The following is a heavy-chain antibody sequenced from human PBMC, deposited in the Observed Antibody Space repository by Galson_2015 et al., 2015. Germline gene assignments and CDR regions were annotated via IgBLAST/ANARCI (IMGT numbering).Heavy chain of an antibody. CDR1: GYTFTGYY. Sequence: SVKVSCKASGYTFTGYYMHWVRQAPGQGLEWMGWIDPNSGGTNYAQKFQGWVTMTRDTSISTAYMELSRLRSDDTAVYYCAREEITMIVVVTFNYGMDVWGQGTTVTVSS. CDR3: AREEITMIVVVTFNYGMDV. V-gene: IGHV1-2*04. CDR2: IDPNSGGT. J-gene: IGHJ6*02. D-gene: IGHD3-22*01.